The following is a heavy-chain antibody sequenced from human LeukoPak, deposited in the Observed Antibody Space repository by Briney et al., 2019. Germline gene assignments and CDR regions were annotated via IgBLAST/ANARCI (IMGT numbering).Heavy chain of an antibody. D-gene: IGHD5-18*01. V-gene: IGHV1-8*03. CDR1: GYTFTSYD. CDR3: ARDSAAMGRFDY. J-gene: IGHJ4*02. CDR2: MNPNSGNT. Sequence: ASVKVSCKASGYTFTSYDINWVRQATGQGLEWMGWMNPNSGNTGYAQKFQGRVTITRNTSISTAYMELSSLRSEDTAVYYCARDSAAMGRFDYWGQGTLVTVSS.